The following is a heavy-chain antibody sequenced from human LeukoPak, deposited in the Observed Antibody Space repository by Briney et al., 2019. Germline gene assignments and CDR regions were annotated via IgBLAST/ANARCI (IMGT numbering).Heavy chain of an antibody. D-gene: IGHD6-6*01. CDR1: GGSISGYY. CDR2: IYYNGIS. Sequence: SETLSLTCTVSGGSISGYYWSWIRQPPGKGLEWIAYIYYNGISNYNPSLKSRVIISVDTSKNQFSLKLSSVTAADTAVYYCARDRRIGRGAARSTGAFDIWGQGTMVTVSS. CDR3: ARDRRIGRGAARSTGAFDI. V-gene: IGHV4-59*01. J-gene: IGHJ3*02.